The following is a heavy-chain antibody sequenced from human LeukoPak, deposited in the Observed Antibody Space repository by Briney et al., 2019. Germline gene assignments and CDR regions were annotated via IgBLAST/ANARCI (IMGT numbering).Heavy chain of an antibody. V-gene: IGHV1-46*01. Sequence: ASVKVSCKASGYTFTNYYIHWVRQAPGQGLECMGIINPSGGSTSYAQKFQGRVTISADESTSTAYMELSSLRSEDTAMHYCARGIVPAGMQPPYYYSYMDVWGKGTTVTISS. CDR1: GYTFTNYY. J-gene: IGHJ6*03. CDR3: ARGIVPAGMQPPYYYSYMDV. CDR2: INPSGGST. D-gene: IGHD2-2*01.